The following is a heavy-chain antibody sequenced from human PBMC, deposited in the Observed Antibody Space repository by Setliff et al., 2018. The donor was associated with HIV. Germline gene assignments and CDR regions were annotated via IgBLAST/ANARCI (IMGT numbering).Heavy chain of an antibody. J-gene: IGHJ4*02. CDR3: ARETRSGWYDLAY. V-gene: IGHV4-59*11. Sequence: SETLSLTCSVSGGSISNHYWSWIRQPPGKGLEWIGYIYYTGSTNYNPSLRGRVTISVDTSKKQFSLKLSSVTAADAAVYFCARETRSGWYDLAYWGQGTLVTVSS. D-gene: IGHD6-19*01. CDR1: GGSISNHY. CDR2: IYYTGST.